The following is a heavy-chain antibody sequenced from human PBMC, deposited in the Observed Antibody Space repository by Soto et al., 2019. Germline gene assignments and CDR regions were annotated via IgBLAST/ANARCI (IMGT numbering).Heavy chain of an antibody. V-gene: IGHV4-59*01. CDR1: GGSIRSYY. J-gene: IGHJ4*02. Sequence: SETLSLTGTVSGGSIRSYYWIWIRQPPGKGLEWIVYIYDSVITNYNPSLKSRVTISVYTSKNQFSLKLSSMTAADTAVYYCERGKAVAGHPYYFDYCGQGTLVTVSS. D-gene: IGHD6-19*01. CDR3: ERGKAVAGHPYYFDY. CDR2: IYDSVIT.